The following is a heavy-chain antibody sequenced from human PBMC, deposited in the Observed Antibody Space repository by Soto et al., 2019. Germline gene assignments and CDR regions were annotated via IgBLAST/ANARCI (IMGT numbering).Heavy chain of an antibody. CDR2: ISGSGGST. CDR3: AKPRYFDWLAASQY. J-gene: IGHJ4*02. V-gene: IGHV3-23*01. Sequence: GGSLRLSCAASGLTFSSYAMSWVRQAPGKGLEWVSAISGSGGSTYYADSVKGRFTISRDNSKNTLYLQMNSLRAEDTAVYYCAKPRYFDWLAASQYWGQGTLVTVSS. D-gene: IGHD3-9*01. CDR1: GLTFSSYA.